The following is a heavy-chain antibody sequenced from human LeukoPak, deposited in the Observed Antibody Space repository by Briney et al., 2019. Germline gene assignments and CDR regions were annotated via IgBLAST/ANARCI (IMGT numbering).Heavy chain of an antibody. Sequence: GGSLRLSCAASGFTFSSYWMSWFRQAPGKGLEWVANIKQNGSEKYYVDSVKGRFTISRDNAKNSLYLQMHSLRAEDTAIYYCATYRQVMLPFESWGQGTLVTVSS. J-gene: IGHJ4*02. D-gene: IGHD5-18*01. CDR3: ATYRQVMLPFES. CDR1: GFTFSSYW. V-gene: IGHV3-7*03. CDR2: IKQNGSEK.